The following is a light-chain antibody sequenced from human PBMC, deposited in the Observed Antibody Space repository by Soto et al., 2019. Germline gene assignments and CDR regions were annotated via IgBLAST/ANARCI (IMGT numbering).Light chain of an antibody. CDR3: QQYGNSPQT. CDR1: HSVSSSY. Sequence: EIFLTQSPGTLSLSRGERATLSCRASHSVSSSYLAWYQQKPGQAPRLLIYGASSRATGIPNRFSGSGSGTDFTLTISRLEPEDFAVYYCQQYGNSPQTFGQGTKVDIK. V-gene: IGKV3-20*01. J-gene: IGKJ1*01. CDR2: GAS.